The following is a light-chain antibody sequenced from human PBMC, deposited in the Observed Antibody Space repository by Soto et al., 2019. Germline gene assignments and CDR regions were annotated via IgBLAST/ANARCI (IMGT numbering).Light chain of an antibody. CDR2: GNS. J-gene: IGLJ2*01. CDR3: QSYDSSLSGLV. Sequence: QSVLTQPPSVSGAPGQRVTISCTGSNSNIGAGYDVHWYQQLPGTAPKLLIYGNSNRPSGVPDRFSGSKSGTSASLAITGLQSEDDADYYYQSYDSSLSGLVFGGGTKLTVL. CDR1: NSNIGAGYD. V-gene: IGLV1-40*01.